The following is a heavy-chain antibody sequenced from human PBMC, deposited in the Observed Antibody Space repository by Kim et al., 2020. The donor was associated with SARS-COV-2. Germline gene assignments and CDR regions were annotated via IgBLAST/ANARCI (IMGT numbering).Heavy chain of an antibody. CDR1: GFTFSRFG. D-gene: IGHD2-15*01. CDR3: AKRIGTVAVTSQFYFDS. CDR2: ISDSADAT. J-gene: IGHJ4*02. V-gene: IGHV3-23*01. Sequence: GGSLRLSCAASGFTFSRFGMSWVRQAPGKGLEWVSAISDSADATNYADSVKGRFTISRDNSKNTLFLQMNSLRADDTAVYYCAKRIGTVAVTSQFYFDSWGQGTLVTVSS.